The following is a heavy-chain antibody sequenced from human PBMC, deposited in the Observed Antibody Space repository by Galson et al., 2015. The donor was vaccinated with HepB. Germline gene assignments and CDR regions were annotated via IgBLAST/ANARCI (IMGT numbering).Heavy chain of an antibody. Sequence: SLRLSCAASGFNFGDYYMSWLRQAPGKGPEWVSYISSSGKTSYYADSVKGRFTISRDNTKNSLYVQMDSLRAEDTAVYFCARVKRGEWYSFYYYGMDVWGQGTTVTVSS. J-gene: IGHJ6*02. CDR1: GFNFGDYY. CDR3: ARVKRGEWYSFYYYGMDV. D-gene: IGHD3-10*01. CDR2: ISSSGKTS. V-gene: IGHV3-11*01.